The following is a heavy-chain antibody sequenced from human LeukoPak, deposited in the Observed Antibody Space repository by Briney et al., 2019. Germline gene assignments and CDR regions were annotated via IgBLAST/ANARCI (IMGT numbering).Heavy chain of an antibody. CDR2: IYSGGST. J-gene: IGHJ4*02. Sequence: GGSLRLSCAASEFTVSTYYMTWVRQAPGKGLECVPVIYSGGSTYYADSVKGRFTVSRDNSKNTLYLQMNSLRAEDTAMYYCARGLGYCTSTTCLLPFDYWGQGTLVTVSS. CDR1: EFTVSTYY. CDR3: ARGLGYCTSTTCLLPFDY. D-gene: IGHD2-2*01. V-gene: IGHV3-53*01.